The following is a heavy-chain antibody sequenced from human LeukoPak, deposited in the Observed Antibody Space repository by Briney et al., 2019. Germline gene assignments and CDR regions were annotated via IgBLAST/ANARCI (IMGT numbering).Heavy chain of an antibody. CDR1: GFTFSSYS. D-gene: IGHD3-10*01. V-gene: IGHV3-21*01. CDR2: ISSSSSYI. Sequence: GGSLRLSCAASGFTFSSYSMNWVRQAPGKGLEWVSSISSSSSYIYYADSVKGRFTISRGNAKNSLYLQMNSLRAEDTAVYYCERGLRVTLGSIWFDPWGQGTLVTVSS. J-gene: IGHJ5*02. CDR3: ERGLRVTLGSIWFDP.